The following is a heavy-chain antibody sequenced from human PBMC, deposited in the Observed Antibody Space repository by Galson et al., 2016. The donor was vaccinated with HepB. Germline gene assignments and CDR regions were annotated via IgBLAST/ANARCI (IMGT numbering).Heavy chain of an antibody. CDR2: INNSGGT. J-gene: IGHJ4*02. Sequence: SETLSPTYTVYGGFFSGYYWSWIRQPPGKGLEWMGEINNSGGTTYNPSLERGVSVSVDMSRNQFSLNLTSVTAADTAVNYCARSRTPMVRGSIQTGVYFDNWGQGTLVTVSS. CDR1: GGFFSGYY. CDR3: ARSRTPMVRGSIQTGVYFDN. D-gene: IGHD3-10*01. V-gene: IGHV4-34*01.